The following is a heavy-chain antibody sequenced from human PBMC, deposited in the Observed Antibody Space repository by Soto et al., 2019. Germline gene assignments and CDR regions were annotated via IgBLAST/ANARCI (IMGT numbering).Heavy chain of an antibody. Sequence: ASVKVSCKASGYTFNAYYINWVRQAPGQGLEWIGRISAYNGNTNYAQMLQGRVTMTADTSTSTAYMELTTLRSDDTAVYYCARGEAYSNYEDYWGQGTLVNVSS. V-gene: IGHV1-18*01. CDR2: ISAYNGNT. CDR1: GYTFNAYY. D-gene: IGHD4-4*01. J-gene: IGHJ4*02. CDR3: ARGEAYSNYEDY.